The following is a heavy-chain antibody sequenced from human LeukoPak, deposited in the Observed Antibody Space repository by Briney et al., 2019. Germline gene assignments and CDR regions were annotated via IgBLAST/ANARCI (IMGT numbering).Heavy chain of an antibody. Sequence: ASVKVSCKASGGTFSSYAISWVRQAPGQGLEWMGGIIPIFGTANYAQKFQGRVTITADESTSTAYMELSSLRSEDTAVYYCARTHSGALQYYYYMDVWGKGTTVAISS. V-gene: IGHV1-69*13. CDR3: ARTHSGALQYYYYMDV. CDR1: GGTFSSYA. CDR2: IIPIFGTA. D-gene: IGHD1-26*01. J-gene: IGHJ6*03.